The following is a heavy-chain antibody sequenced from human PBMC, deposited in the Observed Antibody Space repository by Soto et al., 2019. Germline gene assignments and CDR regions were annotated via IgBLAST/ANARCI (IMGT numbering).Heavy chain of an antibody. CDR1: VFSFCSYA. V-gene: IGHV3-23*01. D-gene: IGHD3-3*01. CDR2: ISGSDGKT. Sequence: GXSLRPSFAASVFSFCSYALSWVRQAPGKGLEWVSTISGSDGKTFYADSVKGRFSISRDTSQSTLYLQMNSLRADDTAMYYCARWSYLDYWGQGNRVTVSS. J-gene: IGHJ4*02. CDR3: ARWSYLDY.